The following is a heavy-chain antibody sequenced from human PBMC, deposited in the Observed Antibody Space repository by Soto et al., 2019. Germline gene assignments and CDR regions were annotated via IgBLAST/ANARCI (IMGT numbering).Heavy chain of an antibody. D-gene: IGHD1-7*01. CDR3: GTSRYYYYYGMDV. V-gene: IGHV3-23*01. Sequence: GGSLRLSCAASGFTFSSYAMSWVRQAPGKGLEWVSAISGSGGSTYYADSVKGRFTISRDNSKNTLYLQMNSLRAEDTAVYYCGTSRYYYYYGMDVWGQGTTFSVSS. CDR2: ISGSGGST. J-gene: IGHJ6*02. CDR1: GFTFSSYA.